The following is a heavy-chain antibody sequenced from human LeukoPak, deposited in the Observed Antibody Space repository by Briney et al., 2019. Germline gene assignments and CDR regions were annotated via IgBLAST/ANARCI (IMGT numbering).Heavy chain of an antibody. Sequence: SVKVSCKASGGTFSSYAISWVRQAPGQGLEWMGGIIPMFGTANYAQKFQGRVTITTDESANIAYMELSSLRSEDTAVYYCARGPFPPAATVATNNWFDPWGQGTLVTVSS. CDR1: GGTFSSYA. CDR2: IIPMFGTA. J-gene: IGHJ5*02. D-gene: IGHD6-13*01. CDR3: ARGPFPPAATVATNNWFDP. V-gene: IGHV1-69*05.